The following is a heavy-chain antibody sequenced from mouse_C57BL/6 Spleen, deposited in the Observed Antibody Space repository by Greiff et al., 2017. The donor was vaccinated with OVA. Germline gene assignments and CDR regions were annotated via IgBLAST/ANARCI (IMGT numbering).Heavy chain of an antibody. J-gene: IGHJ3*01. CDR1: GYAFTNYL. V-gene: IGHV1-54*01. CDR2: INPGSGGT. CDR3: ARWDGNEFAY. Sequence: VQLQQSGAELVRPGTSVKVSCKASGYAFTNYLIEWVKQRPGQGLEWIGVINPGSGGTNYNEKFKGKATLTAVTASSTAYMQLTSLTSEDSAVYFCARWDGNEFAYWGQGTLVTVSA. D-gene: IGHD2-1*01.